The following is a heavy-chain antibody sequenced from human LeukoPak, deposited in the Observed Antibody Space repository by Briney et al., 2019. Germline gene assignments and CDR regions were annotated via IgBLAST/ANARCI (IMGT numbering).Heavy chain of an antibody. D-gene: IGHD3-9*01. CDR2: IYHSGST. Sequence: PSETLSLTCAVSGGSISSSNWWSWVRQPPGKGLEWIGEIYHSGSTNYNPSLKSRVTISVDKSKNQFSLKLSSVTAADTAVYYCVSSPAGYEDAFDIWGQGTMVTVSS. CDR3: VSSPAGYEDAFDI. CDR1: GGSISSSNW. J-gene: IGHJ3*02. V-gene: IGHV4-4*02.